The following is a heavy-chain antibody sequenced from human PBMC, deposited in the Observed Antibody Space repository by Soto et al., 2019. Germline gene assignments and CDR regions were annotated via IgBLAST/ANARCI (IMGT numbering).Heavy chain of an antibody. V-gene: IGHV4-30-4*01. D-gene: IGHD1-1*01. CDR1: GGTVRDAFSY. CDR3: DRELEGGVFDI. J-gene: IGHJ3*02. CDR2: LSYTGST. Sequence: QVHLQESGPQLVKPSQPLSLTCTVSGGTVRDAFSYWTWIRQPPGKGPEWMGYLSYTGSTYYNPSLRNRATLSVDESSNLLYLRLSSVTAADTAVYSRDRELEGGVFDIWSRGKLVTV.